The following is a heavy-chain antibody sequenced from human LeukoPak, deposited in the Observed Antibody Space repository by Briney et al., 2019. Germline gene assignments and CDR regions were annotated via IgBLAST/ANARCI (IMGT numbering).Heavy chain of an antibody. CDR2: IRHDGHT. CDR3: ARQVATKGEWAFDV. V-gene: IGHV4-38-2*02. J-gene: IGHJ3*01. D-gene: IGHD5-12*01. CDR1: GYFSTAYY. Sequence: SETLSLTCTVSGYFSTAYYWGWIRQPPGKGLEWIASIRHDGHTYYNPSLKSQVTISIDMSRNQFSLKLNSLTAADTAVYYCARQVATKGEWAFDVWGQGTMVTVSS.